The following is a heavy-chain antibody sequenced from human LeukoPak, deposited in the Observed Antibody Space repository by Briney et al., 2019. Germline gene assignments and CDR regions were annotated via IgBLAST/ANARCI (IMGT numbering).Heavy chain of an antibody. CDR1: GGSISSYY. CDR3: ATIRRGSIYGYFDF. V-gene: IGHV4-59*01. Sequence: SETLSLTCTVSGGSISSYYWSWIRQPPGKGLEWIGYLLDSWRTKDNPSLQSRVTLSADTSKNQFSLRLTSVTAADTAVYYCATIRRGSIYGYFDFWGQGILVTVSS. CDR2: LLDSWRT. D-gene: IGHD5-18*01. J-gene: IGHJ4*02.